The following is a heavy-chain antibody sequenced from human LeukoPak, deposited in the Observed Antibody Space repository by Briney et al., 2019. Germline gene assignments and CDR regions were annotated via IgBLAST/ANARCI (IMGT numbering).Heavy chain of an antibody. J-gene: IGHJ5*02. CDR1: GFTFSNAW. V-gene: IGHV3-15*01. CDR3: TTYSGLGTCCAP. Sequence: GGSLRLSCAASGFTFSNAWMTWVRQAPGKGLEWVGRIKSNSDGGTADYAAPVKGRFTISRDDSKNTLYLQMNSLKTEDTAVYYCTTYSGLGTCCAPWGKGTLVTFSS. D-gene: IGHD1-14*01. CDR2: IKSNSDGGTA.